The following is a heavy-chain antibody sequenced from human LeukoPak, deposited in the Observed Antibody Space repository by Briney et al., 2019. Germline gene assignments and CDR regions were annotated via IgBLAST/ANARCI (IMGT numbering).Heavy chain of an antibody. J-gene: IGHJ4*02. Sequence: GGSLRLSCAASGFSVSSTYMSWVRQAPGKGLEWVSYISSSSSTIYYADSVKGRFTISRDNAKNSLYLQMNSLRDEDTAVYYCARGRAGIAVAGLDYWGQGTLVTVSS. V-gene: IGHV3-48*02. CDR1: GFSVSSTY. CDR3: ARGRAGIAVAGLDY. CDR2: ISSSSSTI. D-gene: IGHD6-19*01.